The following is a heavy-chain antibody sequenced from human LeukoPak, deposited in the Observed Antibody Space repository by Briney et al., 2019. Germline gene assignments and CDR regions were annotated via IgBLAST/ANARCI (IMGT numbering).Heavy chain of an antibody. CDR2: IIPIFGTA. V-gene: IGHV1-69*05. Sequence: ASVKVSCKASGGTFSSYAISWVRQAPGQGLEWMGGIIPIFGTANYAQKFQGRVTITTDESTSTAYMELSSLRSEDTAVYYCARGKRADFWSGSYYYYYMDVWGKGTTVTVSS. D-gene: IGHD3-3*01. CDR1: GGTFSSYA. J-gene: IGHJ6*03. CDR3: ARGKRADFWSGSYYYYYMDV.